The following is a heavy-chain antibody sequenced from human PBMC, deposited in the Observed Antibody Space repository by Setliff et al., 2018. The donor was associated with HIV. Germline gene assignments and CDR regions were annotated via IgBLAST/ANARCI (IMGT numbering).Heavy chain of an antibody. CDR3: ARGSRQLTIFGVVFKTNYYFMDV. CDR2: INHDRTT. D-gene: IGHD3-3*01. J-gene: IGHJ6*03. V-gene: IGHV4-34*01. Sequence: LSLTRAVYGGSFSGYYWSWIRQPPGKGLEWIGEINHDRTTNYNPSLKSRVTISVDTSKNQFSLTLNSVTAADTAVYYCARGSRQLTIFGVVFKTNYYFMDVWGKGTAVTVSS. CDR1: GGSFSGYY.